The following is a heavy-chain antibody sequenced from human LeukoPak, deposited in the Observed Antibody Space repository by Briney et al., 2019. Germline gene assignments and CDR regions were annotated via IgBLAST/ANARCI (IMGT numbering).Heavy chain of an antibody. CDR1: GFTFSSYG. CDR3: AKLIGESYYDFWSGSNNWFDP. Sequence: GGSLRLSGAASGFTFSSYGRHWVRQAPGKGLEGVAVISYEGSNKYYADSVKGRFTISRDNSKNTLYLQMNSLRAEDTAVYYCAKLIGESYYDFWSGSNNWFDPWGQGTLVTVSS. D-gene: IGHD3-3*01. CDR2: ISYEGSNK. V-gene: IGHV3-30*18. J-gene: IGHJ5*02.